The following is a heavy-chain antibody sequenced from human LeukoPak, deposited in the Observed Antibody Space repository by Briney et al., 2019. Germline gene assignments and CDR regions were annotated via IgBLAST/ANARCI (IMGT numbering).Heavy chain of an antibody. D-gene: IGHD3-9*01. CDR2: ISWDGGST. CDR3: AKEYYDILTGQSPFDY. V-gene: IGHV3-43D*03. Sequence: GGSLRLSCAASGFTFDDYAMHWVRQAPGKGLEWVSLISWDGGSTYYADSVKGRFTISRDNSKNTLYLQMNSLRAEDTAVYYCAKEYYDILTGQSPFDYWGQGTLVTVSS. J-gene: IGHJ4*02. CDR1: GFTFDDYA.